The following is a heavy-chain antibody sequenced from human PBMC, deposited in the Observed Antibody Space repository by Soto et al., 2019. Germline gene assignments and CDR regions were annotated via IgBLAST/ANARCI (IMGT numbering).Heavy chain of an antibody. D-gene: IGHD7-27*01. CDR2: IYYNGNT. CDR1: GGSISNHY. Sequence: VQLQESGPGLVKPSETLSLTCSVSGGSISNHYWSWIRQPPGKGLEWIGYIYYNGNTNYNPPLKSPVTMSVDTSRNQISLKLTTVTAADTAVYYCTRANWYSEYWGQGTLVTFSS. J-gene: IGHJ4*02. V-gene: IGHV4-59*11. CDR3: TRANWYSEY.